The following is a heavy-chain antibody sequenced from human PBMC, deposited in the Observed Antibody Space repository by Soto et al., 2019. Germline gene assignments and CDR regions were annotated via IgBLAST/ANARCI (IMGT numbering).Heavy chain of an antibody. CDR1: GFTFSSYS. J-gene: IGHJ6*02. V-gene: IGHV3-21*01. CDR2: ISSSSSCI. Sequence: PGGSLRLSCAASGFTFSSYSMNWVRQAPGKGLEWVSSISSSSSCIYYADSVKGRFTISRDNAKNSLYLQMNSLRAEDTAVYYCARDQAVAGDYGMDVWGQGTTVTVSS. D-gene: IGHD6-19*01. CDR3: ARDQAVAGDYGMDV.